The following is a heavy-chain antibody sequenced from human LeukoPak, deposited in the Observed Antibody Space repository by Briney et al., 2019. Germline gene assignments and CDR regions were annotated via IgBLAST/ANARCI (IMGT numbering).Heavy chain of an antibody. J-gene: IGHJ4*02. CDR1: GFTFSSYW. CDR3: ARTREQWQVLDY. Sequence: GGSLRLSCAASGFTFSSYWMSWVRQAPGKGLEWVANIKQDGSEKYYVDSVKGRFTTSRDNYKNMVYLQMNSLRAEDTAVYYCARTREQWQVLDYWGQGTLVTVSS. D-gene: IGHD6-19*01. V-gene: IGHV3-7*01. CDR2: IKQDGSEK.